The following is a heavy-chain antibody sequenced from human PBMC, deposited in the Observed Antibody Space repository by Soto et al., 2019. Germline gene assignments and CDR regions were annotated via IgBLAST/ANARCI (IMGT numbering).Heavy chain of an antibody. CDR1: GGTFSSYA. Sequence: QVQLVQSGAEVKKPGSSVKVSCKASGGTFSSYAISWVRQAPGQGLEWMGGIIPIFGTANYAQKFQGRVTITADESTSTAYMELSSPRSEDTAVYYCAYYSSSWYRGWFDPWGQGTLVTVSS. D-gene: IGHD6-13*01. J-gene: IGHJ5*02. CDR2: IIPIFGTA. CDR3: AYYSSSWYRGWFDP. V-gene: IGHV1-69*01.